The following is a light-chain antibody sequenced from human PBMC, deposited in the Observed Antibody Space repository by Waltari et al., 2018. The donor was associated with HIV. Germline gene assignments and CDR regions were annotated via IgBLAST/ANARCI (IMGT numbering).Light chain of an antibody. CDR1: SSNIGAGYD. CDR2: GDN. V-gene: IGLV1-40*01. CDR3: QSFDSTLRGSM. J-gene: IGLJ3*02. Sequence: QSVLTQPPSMSGAPGQRVTISCPGSSSNIGAGYDVNWYRQLPGTAPTLLIYGDNNRPSGVPDRFSVSTSGTSASLAITGLQAEDEADYYCQSFDSTLRGSMFGGGTKLTVL.